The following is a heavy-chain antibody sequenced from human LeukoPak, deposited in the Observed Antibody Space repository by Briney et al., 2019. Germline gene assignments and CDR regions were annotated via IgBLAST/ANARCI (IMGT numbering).Heavy chain of an antibody. CDR3: AKDSYDYVWGSYRQSYYFDY. Sequence: GGSLRLSCAASVFTFSSYAMSWVRQAPGKGLEWVSAISGSGGSTYYADSVKGRFTISRDNSKNTLYLQMNSLRAEDTAVYYCAKDSYDYVWGSYRQSYYFDYWGQGTLVTVSS. CDR2: ISGSGGST. J-gene: IGHJ4*02. D-gene: IGHD3-16*02. CDR1: VFTFSSYA. V-gene: IGHV3-23*01.